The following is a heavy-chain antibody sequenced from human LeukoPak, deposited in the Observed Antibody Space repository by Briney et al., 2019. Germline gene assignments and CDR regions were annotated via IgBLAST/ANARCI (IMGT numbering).Heavy chain of an antibody. D-gene: IGHD2-8*01. CDR1: GFTFSSYS. J-gene: IGHJ6*03. Sequence: PGGSLRLSCAASGFTFSSYSMNWVRQAPGKGLEWVSSISSSSSYIYYADSVKGRFTISRDNAKNSLYLQMNGLRAEDTAVYYCARVPSNNYYMDVWGKGTTVTTSS. V-gene: IGHV3-21*01. CDR3: ARVPSNNYYMDV. CDR2: ISSSSSYI.